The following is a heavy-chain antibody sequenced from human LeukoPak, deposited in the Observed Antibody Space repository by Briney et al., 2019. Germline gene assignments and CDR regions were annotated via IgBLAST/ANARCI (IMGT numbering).Heavy chain of an antibody. J-gene: IGHJ4*02. CDR3: AREGNRSSDSSASDPLDY. CDR2: MNPHSGNT. V-gene: IGHV1-8*01. Sequence: AASVKVSCKASGYTFSSNDINWVRQSTGQGLEWMGWMNPHSGNTGYAQKFQGRVTITRNSSISTAYMELSSLRSEDTAVYYCAREGNRSSDSSASDPLDYWGQGTLVTVSS. CDR1: GYTFSSND. D-gene: IGHD3-22*01.